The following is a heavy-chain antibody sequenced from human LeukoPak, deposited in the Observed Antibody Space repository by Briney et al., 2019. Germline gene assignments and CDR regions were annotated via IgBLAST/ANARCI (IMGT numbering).Heavy chain of an antibody. D-gene: IGHD6-19*01. V-gene: IGHV3-23*01. Sequence: PGGSLRLSCAASGFTFSSYAMSWVRQAPGKGLEWVSAISGSGGSTYYADSVKGRFTISRDNSKNTLYLQMNSLRAEDTAVYYCAKDAYVGAVAGTDWFDPWGQGTLVTVSS. CDR2: ISGSGGST. CDR1: GFTFSSYA. J-gene: IGHJ5*02. CDR3: AKDAYVGAVAGTDWFDP.